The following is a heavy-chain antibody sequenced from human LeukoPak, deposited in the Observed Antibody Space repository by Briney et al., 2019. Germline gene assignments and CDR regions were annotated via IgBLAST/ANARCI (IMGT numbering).Heavy chain of an antibody. J-gene: IGHJ6*03. CDR3: ARGRAVTAIPHLHYDMDV. CDR1: GGSFGGYY. D-gene: IGHD2-21*02. CDR2: INHSGST. V-gene: IGHV4-34*01. Sequence: TSETLCLTCAAYGGSFGGYYWSWIRQPPGKGLEWIGEINHSGSTTDNPSLMRRVTISVDTSKNQSSLKLSSVSAADTAVYYCARGRAVTAIPHLHYDMDVWGKGNTVTVSS.